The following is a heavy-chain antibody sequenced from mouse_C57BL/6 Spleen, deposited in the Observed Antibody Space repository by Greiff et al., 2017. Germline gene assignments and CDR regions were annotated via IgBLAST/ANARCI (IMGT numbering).Heavy chain of an antibody. CDR2: IWWDDDK. Sequence: QVTLKESGPGILQPSQTLSLTCSFSGFSLSTFGMGVGWIRQPSGKGLECLAHIWWDDDKYYNPALKSRLTISKDTSKNQVFLKIANVDTADTATYYCARIEAYYSNYGEKYYAMDYWGQGTSVTVSS. D-gene: IGHD2-5*01. V-gene: IGHV8-8*01. CDR3: ARIEAYYSNYGEKYYAMDY. CDR1: GFSLSTFGMG. J-gene: IGHJ4*01.